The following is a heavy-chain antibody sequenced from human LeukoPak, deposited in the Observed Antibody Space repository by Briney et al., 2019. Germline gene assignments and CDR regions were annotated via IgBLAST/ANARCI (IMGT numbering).Heavy chain of an antibody. CDR1: GYTFTSLD. CDR3: ARVDGSPDY. Sequence: ASVKVSCKASGYTFTSLDINWVRQAPGQGLEWMGWMNPNSGNRGYAQQFQGRLTITMNTSISTAYMELSSLRSEDTAVYYCARVDGSPDYWGQGTLVTVSS. J-gene: IGHJ4*02. V-gene: IGHV1-8*03. CDR2: MNPNSGNR. D-gene: IGHD5-24*01.